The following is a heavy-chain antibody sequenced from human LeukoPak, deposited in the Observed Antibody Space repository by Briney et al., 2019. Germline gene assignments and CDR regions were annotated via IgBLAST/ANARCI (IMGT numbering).Heavy chain of an antibody. D-gene: IGHD3-16*01. CDR2: ISYDGSNK. V-gene: IGHV3-30*18. J-gene: IGHJ4*02. CDR1: GFTYSSYG. Sequence: GGSLRLSCAASGFTYSSYGMHWVRQAPGKELEWVAVISYDGSNKYYADSVKGRFTISRDNSKNTLYLQMNSLRAEDTAVYYCAKGAYDYVWGSLIDYWGQGTLVTVSS. CDR3: AKGAYDYVWGSLIDY.